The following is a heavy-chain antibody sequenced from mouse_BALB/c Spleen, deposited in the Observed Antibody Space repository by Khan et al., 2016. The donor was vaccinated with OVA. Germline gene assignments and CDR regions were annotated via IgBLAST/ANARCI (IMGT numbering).Heavy chain of an antibody. Sequence: EVQLQESGPGLVKPSQSLSLTCTVTGYSITSEYAWNWIRQFPGNKLEWMGYLNYSGNTRFNPSLKSRTSLTRDTSKNQFFLQLNSVTTEETATYYCARKDYYDYDPFPYWGQGTLVTVSA. V-gene: IGHV3-2*02. D-gene: IGHD2-4*01. CDR2: LNYSGNT. CDR1: GYSITSEYA. CDR3: ARKDYYDYDPFPY. J-gene: IGHJ3*01.